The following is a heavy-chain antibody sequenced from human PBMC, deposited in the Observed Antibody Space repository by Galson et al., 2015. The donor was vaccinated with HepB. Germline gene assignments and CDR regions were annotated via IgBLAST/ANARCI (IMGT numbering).Heavy chain of an antibody. D-gene: IGHD3-22*01. CDR2: ISYDGSNK. Sequence: SLRLSCAASGFTFSSYAMHWVRQAPGKRLEWVAVISYDGSNKYYADSVKGRFTISRDNSKNTLYLQMNSLRAEDTAVYYCARDSPYYYDSSGYYYVFDYWGQGTLVTVSS. CDR1: GFTFSSYA. J-gene: IGHJ4*02. V-gene: IGHV3-30-3*01. CDR3: ARDSPYYYDSSGYYYVFDY.